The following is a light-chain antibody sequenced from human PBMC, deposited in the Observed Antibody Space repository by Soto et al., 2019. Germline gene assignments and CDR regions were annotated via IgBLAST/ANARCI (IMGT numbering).Light chain of an antibody. J-gene: IGLJ1*01. CDR3: SSYTSSSTLYV. CDR1: SSEDGGYNY. CDR2: DVS. V-gene: IGLV2-14*01. Sequence: QSVLTQPASVSGSPGQSITISCTGTSSEDGGYNYVSWYQQHPGKAPKLMIYDVSNRPSGVSIRFSGSKSGNTASLTISGLHALDEADYYCSSYTSSSTLYVFGTGTKVTVL.